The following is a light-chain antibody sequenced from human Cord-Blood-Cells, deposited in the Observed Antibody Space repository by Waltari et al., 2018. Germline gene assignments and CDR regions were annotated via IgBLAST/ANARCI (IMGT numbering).Light chain of an antibody. CDR1: SRDVGGYHY. V-gene: IGLV2-14*01. J-gene: IGLJ1*01. CDR3: SSYTSSSTPYV. CDR2: DVS. Sequence: QSALTQPASVSGSPGQSITISCTGTSRDVGGYHYVSWYQQHPGKAPKLMIYDVSKRPSGVSNRFSGSKSGNTASLTISGLQAEDEADYYCSSYTSSSTPYVFGTGTKVTVL.